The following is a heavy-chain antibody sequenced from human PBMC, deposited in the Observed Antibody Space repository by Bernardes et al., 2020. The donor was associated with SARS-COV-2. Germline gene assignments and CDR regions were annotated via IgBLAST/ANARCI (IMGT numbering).Heavy chain of an antibody. Sequence: GGSLRLSCAASGFTFSSYAMSWVRQAPGKGLEWVSAISGSGGSTYYADSVKGRFTISRDNSKNTLYLQMNSLRADDTAVYYCARVSWESGTYAHDYWGQGTLVTVSS. D-gene: IGHD3-16*01. CDR1: GFTFSSYA. CDR3: ARVSWESGTYAHDY. V-gene: IGHV3-23*01. CDR2: ISGSGGST. J-gene: IGHJ4*02.